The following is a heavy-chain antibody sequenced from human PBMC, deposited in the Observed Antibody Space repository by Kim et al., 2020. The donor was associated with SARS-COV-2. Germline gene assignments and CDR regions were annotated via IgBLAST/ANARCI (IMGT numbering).Heavy chain of an antibody. CDR2: ISGTGTDL. Sequence: GGSLRLSCAASGFGFSTNAMGWVRQAPGKGLEWVSSISGTGTDLYYADSVRGRFTISRDIGKSTLYLQMNSLRAEDTALYYCAKDIWDYSGMDVWGQGTPVTVSS. D-gene: IGHD3-10*01. J-gene: IGHJ6*02. CDR3: AKDIWDYSGMDV. CDR1: GFGFSTNA. V-gene: IGHV3-23*01.